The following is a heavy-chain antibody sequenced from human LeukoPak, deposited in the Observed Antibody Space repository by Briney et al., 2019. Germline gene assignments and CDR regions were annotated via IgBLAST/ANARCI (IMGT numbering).Heavy chain of an antibody. CDR3: ARKYPDHWFDP. Sequence: SQTLSLTCTVSGGSISSGNYYGSWNRQPPGKGLEWIGYIFYLGSTYYNPSLKSRVSISVNTFKHQFSLKLTAVTAADTAVYYCARKYPDHWFDPWGQGTLVTVSS. V-gene: IGHV4-30-4*01. CDR1: GGSISSGNYY. J-gene: IGHJ5*02. CDR2: IFYLGST. D-gene: IGHD6-6*01.